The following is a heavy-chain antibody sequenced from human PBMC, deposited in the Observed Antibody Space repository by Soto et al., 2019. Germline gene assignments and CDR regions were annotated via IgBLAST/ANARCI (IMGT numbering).Heavy chain of an antibody. CDR2: MQPSTGRT. CDR3: ARGVSEGVDY. D-gene: IGHD1-26*01. V-gene: IGHV1-8*01. CDR1: GYSFTSLD. Sequence: QVQLVQSGAEVREPGASVKVSCKASGYSFTSLDINWVRQTAGQGLEWMGWMQPSTGRTGYAQKFQGRVTMTRDTSINTAYMELTTLRSAATAFYYCARGVSEGVDYWGQGTLVTVSS. J-gene: IGHJ4*02.